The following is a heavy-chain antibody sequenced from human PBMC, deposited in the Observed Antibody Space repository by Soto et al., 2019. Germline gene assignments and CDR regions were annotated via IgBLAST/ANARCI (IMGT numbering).Heavy chain of an antibody. CDR1: GGSISSYY. CDR2: IYYSGST. V-gene: IGHV4-59*01. Sequence: SETPALTCTVSGGSISSYYWSWIRQPPGKGLEWIGYIYYSGSTNYNPSLKSRVTISVDTSKNQFSLKLSSVTAADTAVYYCARDKEPIYGYYDYWGQGTLVTVS. D-gene: IGHD4-17*01. J-gene: IGHJ4*02. CDR3: ARDKEPIYGYYDY.